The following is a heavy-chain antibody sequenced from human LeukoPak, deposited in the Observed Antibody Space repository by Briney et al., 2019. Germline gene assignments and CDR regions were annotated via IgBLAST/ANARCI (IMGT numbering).Heavy chain of an antibody. V-gene: IGHV4-39*01. Sequence: SSETLSLTCTVSGGSISSSDYYWGWVRQPPGKGLEWIGNIYYSGGSYSSPSLESRVTISSDTSKNQFSVKLTSVTAADTAVYYCVRVGYAYGPVGNWFDPWGQGVLVTVSS. CDR3: VRVGYAYGPVGNWFDP. J-gene: IGHJ5*02. CDR2: IYYSGGS. D-gene: IGHD5-18*01. CDR1: GGSISSSDYY.